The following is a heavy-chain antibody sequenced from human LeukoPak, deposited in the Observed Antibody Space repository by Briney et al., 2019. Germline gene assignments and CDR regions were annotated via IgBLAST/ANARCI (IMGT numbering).Heavy chain of an antibody. D-gene: IGHD3-10*01. J-gene: IGHJ4*02. Sequence: GGSLRLSCAASGFTFSGSAMHWVRQASGKGLEWVSVIYSSGSTYYADSVRGRFTISRDNSKNTLHLQMNTLRAEDTAVYYCARSELLWFGGVNSGFDYWGQGTLVTVSS. CDR1: GFTFSGSA. CDR2: IYSSGST. V-gene: IGHV3-53*01. CDR3: ARSELLWFGGVNSGFDY.